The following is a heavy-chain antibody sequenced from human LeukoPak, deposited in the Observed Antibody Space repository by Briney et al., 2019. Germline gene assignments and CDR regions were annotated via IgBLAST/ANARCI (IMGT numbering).Heavy chain of an antibody. J-gene: IGHJ4*02. CDR2: ISGSGGST. Sequence: PGGSLRLSCAASGFTFSSYAMSWVRQAPGKGLEWVSAISGSGGSTYYADSVKGRFTISRDNSKNTLYLQTNSLRAEDTAVYYCAKDPYGGNSASPFDYWGQGTLVTVSS. CDR3: AKDPYGGNSASPFDY. D-gene: IGHD4-23*01. V-gene: IGHV3-23*01. CDR1: GFTFSSYA.